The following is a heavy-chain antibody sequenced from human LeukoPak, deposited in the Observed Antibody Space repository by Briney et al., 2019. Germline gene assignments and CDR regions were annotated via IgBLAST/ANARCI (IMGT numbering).Heavy chain of an antibody. CDR2: ISYDGSNK. J-gene: IGHJ5*02. V-gene: IGHV3-30*18. CDR1: GFTLSSYG. CDR3: AKGQIGFDP. Sequence: GGSLRLSCAASGFTLSSYGMHWVRQAPGKGLEWVAVISYDGSNKYYVDSVKGRFTISRDNSKNTLYLQMNSLRAEDTAAYYCAKGQIGFDPCGQGTLVTVSS.